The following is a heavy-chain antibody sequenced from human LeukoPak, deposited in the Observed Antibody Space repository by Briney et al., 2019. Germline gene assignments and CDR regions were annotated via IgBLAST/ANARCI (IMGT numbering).Heavy chain of an antibody. Sequence: GGSLRLSCAASGFTFSTYAIHWVRQAPGKGLEWVAVIWYDGSEQYYADSVKGRFIISRDNSKSTSDLQMNSLRAEDTAVYYCAREGDSRWVVLPPWGQGTLVTVSA. J-gene: IGHJ1*01. CDR1: GFTFSTYA. V-gene: IGHV3-33*01. CDR3: AREGDSRWVVLPP. CDR2: IWYDGSEQ. D-gene: IGHD2-8*02.